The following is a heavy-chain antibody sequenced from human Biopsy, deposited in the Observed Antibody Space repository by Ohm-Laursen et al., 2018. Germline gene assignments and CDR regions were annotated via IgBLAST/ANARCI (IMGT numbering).Heavy chain of an antibody. Sequence: SDTLSLTCPVSGRSFTGPYWRWIRQPPGKGLEWIGHISYTGYTSYNAPLKSRVTISVDTSRNHFSLRLSSLTAADPAVYYRARGSNDFGGLYFPRWGQGTLLTVSS. J-gene: IGHJ4*02. D-gene: IGHD4-23*01. V-gene: IGHV4-59*11. CDR2: ISYTGYT. CDR1: GRSFTGPY. CDR3: ARGSNDFGGLYFPR.